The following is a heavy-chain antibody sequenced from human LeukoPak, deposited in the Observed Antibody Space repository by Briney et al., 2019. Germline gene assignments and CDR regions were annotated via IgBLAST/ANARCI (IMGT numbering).Heavy chain of an antibody. V-gene: IGHV3-21*01. CDR1: GFTFSSYS. CDR3: ARVSSSGCPFDY. CDR2: ISSSSSYI. J-gene: IGHJ4*02. D-gene: IGHD6-19*01. Sequence: PGGSLRLSCAASGFTFSSYSMNWVRQAPGKGLEWVSSISSSSSYIYYADSVKGRFTISRDNAKNSLYLQMNSLRAEDTAVYYCARVSSSGCPFDYWGQGTLVTVSS.